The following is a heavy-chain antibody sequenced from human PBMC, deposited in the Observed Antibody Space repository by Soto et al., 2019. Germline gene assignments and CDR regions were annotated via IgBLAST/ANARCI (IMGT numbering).Heavy chain of an antibody. D-gene: IGHD2-15*01. CDR2: ISYDGSNK. CDR3: ATTGGGILDYFDY. J-gene: IGHJ4*02. CDR1: GFTFSSYA. V-gene: IGHV3-30-3*01. Sequence: QVQLVESGGGVVQPGRSLRLSCAASGFTFSSYAMHWVRQAPGKGLEWVAVISYDGSNKYYAGSVKGRFTISRDNSKNTRYLQTSSLRAEATAVDYCATTGGGILDYFDYWGRGTLVTVSS.